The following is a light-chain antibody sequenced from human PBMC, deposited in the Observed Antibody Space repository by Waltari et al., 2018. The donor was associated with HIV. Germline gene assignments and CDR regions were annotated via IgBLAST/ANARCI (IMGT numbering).Light chain of an antibody. Sequence: QSALTQPRSVSGSPGQSVTISCTGTSSAVGGFNSVSWYQQHPGKAPKLMIYDVPKRPSGVPDRFSGSKSGNTASLTISGLQADDEADYYCCSYAGNYTLIFGGGTKLTVL. CDR1: SSAVGGFNS. CDR2: DVP. V-gene: IGLV2-11*01. J-gene: IGLJ2*01. CDR3: CSYAGNYTLI.